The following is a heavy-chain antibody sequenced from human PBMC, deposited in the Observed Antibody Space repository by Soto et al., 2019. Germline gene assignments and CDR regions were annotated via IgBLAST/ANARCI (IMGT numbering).Heavy chain of an antibody. Sequence: ASVKVSCKASGYTFTSYGISWVRQAPGQGLEWMGWISAYNGNTNYAQKLQGRVTMTTDTSTSTAYMELRSLRSDDTAVYYCARDRYYYDSSGYYYNWFDPWGQGTLVTVSS. CDR3: ARDRYYYDSSGYYYNWFDP. D-gene: IGHD3-22*01. J-gene: IGHJ5*02. V-gene: IGHV1-18*01. CDR1: GYTFTSYG. CDR2: ISAYNGNT.